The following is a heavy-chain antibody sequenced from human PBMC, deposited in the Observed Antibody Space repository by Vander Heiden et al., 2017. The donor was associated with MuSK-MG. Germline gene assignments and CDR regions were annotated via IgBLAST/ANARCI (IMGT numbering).Heavy chain of an antibody. D-gene: IGHD2-2*01. V-gene: IGHV3-43*01. J-gene: IGHJ3*02. Sequence: EVQLVESGGVVVQPGGSLRLPCAASGFTFDDYTMHWVRQAPGKGLEWVSLISWDGGSTYYADSVKGRFTISRDNSKNSLYLQMNSLRTEDTALYYCAKDYCSSTSCYRGGAFDIWGQGTMVTVSS. CDR3: AKDYCSSTSCYRGGAFDI. CDR2: ISWDGGST. CDR1: GFTFDDYT.